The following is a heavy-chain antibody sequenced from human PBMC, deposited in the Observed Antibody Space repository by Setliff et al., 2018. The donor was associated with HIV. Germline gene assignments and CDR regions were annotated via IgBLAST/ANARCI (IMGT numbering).Heavy chain of an antibody. Sequence: SVKVSCKASGFTFTSSAMQWVRQARGQRLEWIGWIVVGSGNTNYAQKFRERVTITRDVSTSTVYMELSSLRSEATAVYYCAADETTNGWLVQDAFDIWGQGTMVTVSS. J-gene: IGHJ3*02. CDR2: IVVGSGNT. CDR3: AADETTNGWLVQDAFDI. D-gene: IGHD6-19*01. CDR1: GFTFTSSA. V-gene: IGHV1-58*02.